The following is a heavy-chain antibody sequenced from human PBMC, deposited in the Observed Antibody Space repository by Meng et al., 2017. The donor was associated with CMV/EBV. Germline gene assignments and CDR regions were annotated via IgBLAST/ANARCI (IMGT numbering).Heavy chain of an antibody. CDR2: IIPIIGIA. J-gene: IGHJ4*02. CDR1: GGTFSSYT. V-gene: IGHV1-69*02. D-gene: IGHD6-6*01. Sequence: SVKVSCKASGGTFSSYTISWVRQAPGQGLEWMGRIIPIIGIANYAQKFQGRVTITADKSTSTAYMELSSLRSEDTAVYYCARAGSSSSSAGIDSWGQGTLVTVSS. CDR3: ARAGSSSSSAGIDS.